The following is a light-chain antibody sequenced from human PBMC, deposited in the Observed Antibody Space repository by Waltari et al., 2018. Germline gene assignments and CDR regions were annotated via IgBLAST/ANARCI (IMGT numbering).Light chain of an antibody. CDR1: QSVSGTY. CDR3: QQYDSTPMYT. Sequence: EIVLTQSPGILSLSPGERATLSCRASQSVSGTYLAWYQQKSGQAPRLLIYGTSSRAPGIPDRFSCSGSGTDFTLTISRLEPEDFAVYYCQQYDSTPMYTFGQGSKLEIK. V-gene: IGKV3-20*01. J-gene: IGKJ2*01. CDR2: GTS.